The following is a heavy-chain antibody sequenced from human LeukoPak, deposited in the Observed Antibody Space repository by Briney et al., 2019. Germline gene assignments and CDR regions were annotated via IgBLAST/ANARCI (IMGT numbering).Heavy chain of an antibody. J-gene: IGHJ4*02. CDR1: GFTFTSYA. V-gene: IGHV3-23*01. D-gene: IGHD3-9*01. CDR2: ISTTGGGT. Sequence: GGSLRLSCAASGFTFTSYAMSWVRQAPGKGLEWGSCISTTGGGTYYADSVKGRFTISRDNSKNMLYLQMDSLRVDDTAVYYCATRALTGSKLYYFTYWGQGTLVTVSS. CDR3: ATRALTGSKLYYFTY.